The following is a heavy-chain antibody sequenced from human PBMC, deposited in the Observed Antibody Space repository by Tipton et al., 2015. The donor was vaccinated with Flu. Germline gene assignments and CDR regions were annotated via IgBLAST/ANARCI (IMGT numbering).Heavy chain of an antibody. CDR2: IHKTGYT. CDR3: ARRRYFDL. V-gene: IGHV4-38-2*01. Sequence: TLSLTCSVSGDSIGSPYYWGWIRQPPGRGLEWIGNIHKTGYTYYNPSLTSRVTISVDTSKNQFSLRLSSVTAADTAVYYCARRRYFDLWGRGTQVTVSS. J-gene: IGHJ2*01. CDR1: GDSIGSPYY.